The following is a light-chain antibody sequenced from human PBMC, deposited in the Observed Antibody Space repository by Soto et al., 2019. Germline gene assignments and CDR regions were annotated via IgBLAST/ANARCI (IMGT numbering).Light chain of an antibody. V-gene: IGLV2-14*03. CDR2: NVY. J-gene: IGLJ1*01. CDR3: SAYTVSRTYV. Sequence: QSALTQPASVSGSPGQSITISCTGTSSDVGAYNFVSWHQQHPGKAPKLMIYNVYDRPSGISYRFSGSKSGNTTSLTISGLQGEDEADYYCSAYTVSRTYVFGNGTKVTVL. CDR1: SSDVGAYNF.